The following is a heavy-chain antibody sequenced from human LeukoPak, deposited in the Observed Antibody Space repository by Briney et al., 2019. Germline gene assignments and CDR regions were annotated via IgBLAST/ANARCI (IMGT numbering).Heavy chain of an antibody. Sequence: GESLKISCKGSGYSFTSYWIGWVRQMPGKGLEWMGIIYPGDSDTRYSPSFQGQVTISADKSISTAYLQWSSLKASDTAMYYCARHGVVVPAADHAFDIWGQGTMVTVSS. D-gene: IGHD2-2*01. V-gene: IGHV5-51*01. J-gene: IGHJ3*02. CDR3: ARHGVVVPAADHAFDI. CDR1: GYSFTSYW. CDR2: IYPGDSDT.